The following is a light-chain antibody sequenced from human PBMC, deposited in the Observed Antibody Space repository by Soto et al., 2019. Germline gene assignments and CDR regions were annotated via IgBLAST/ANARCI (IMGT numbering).Light chain of an antibody. J-gene: IGKJ2*01. CDR2: GAS. CDR1: QSVSSN. V-gene: IGKV3-15*01. CDR3: QLYNKWPLYT. Sequence: EIVMTQSPATLSVFPGERATLSCRASQSVSSNSAWYQQKPGQAPRLLIYGASTRATGIPARFSGSGSGTEFTLTISSLQSEYFAVYYCQLYNKWPLYTFGQGTKLEIK.